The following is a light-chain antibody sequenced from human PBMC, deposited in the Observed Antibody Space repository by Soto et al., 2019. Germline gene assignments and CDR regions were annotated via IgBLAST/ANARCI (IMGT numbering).Light chain of an antibody. J-gene: IGLJ1*01. CDR1: SSDVGSYNL. Sequence: QSALTQPASVSGSPGQSITISCTGTSSDVGSYNLVSWYQQHPGKAPKLMIYEGSKRPSGVSNRFSGSKSGNTASLTISGLQAEDEADYYCCSYAGSSTYVLGTGTKV. V-gene: IGLV2-23*01. CDR3: CSYAGSSTYV. CDR2: EGS.